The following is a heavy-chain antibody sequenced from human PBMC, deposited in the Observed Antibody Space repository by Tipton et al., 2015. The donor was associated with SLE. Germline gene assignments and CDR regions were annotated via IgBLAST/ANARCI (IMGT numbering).Heavy chain of an antibody. V-gene: IGHV4-61*02. Sequence: TLSLTCTVSGGSISSGTYYWSWIRQPAGKGLEWIGRIYTSGSTNYNPSLKSRVTISVDTSKNQFSLKLSSVTAADTAVYYCARGRGYCSSTSCRNWFDPWGQGTLVTVSS. CDR3: ARGRGYCSSTSCRNWFDP. CDR1: GGSISSGTYY. CDR2: IYTSGST. D-gene: IGHD2-2*01. J-gene: IGHJ5*02.